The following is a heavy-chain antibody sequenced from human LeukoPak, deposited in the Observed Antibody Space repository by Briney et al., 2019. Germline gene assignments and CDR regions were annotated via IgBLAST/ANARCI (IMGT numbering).Heavy chain of an antibody. V-gene: IGHV4-59*01. CDR1: GCSISSYY. J-gene: IGHJ5*02. CDR2: IYYSGST. D-gene: IGHD6-6*01. CDR3: AREAFDSSSSPSKFDP. Sequence: SETLSLTCTVSGCSISSYYWSWIRQPPGKGLEWVGYIYYSGSTNYNPSLKNRVTISVNTSKNQFSLKLSSVTAADTAVYYCAREAFDSSSSPSKFDPWGQGTLVTVSS.